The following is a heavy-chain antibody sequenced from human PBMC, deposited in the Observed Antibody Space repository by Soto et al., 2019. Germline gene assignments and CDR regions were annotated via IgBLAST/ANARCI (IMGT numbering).Heavy chain of an antibody. J-gene: IGHJ4*02. Sequence: QVPLVQSGAEVKKPGSSVKVSCKASGGTFSSYAISWVRQAPGQGLEWMGGIIPIFGTANYAQKFQGRVTITADESTSAAYMELSSLRSEDTAVYYCARYRYGYSYFDYWGQGTLVTVSS. D-gene: IGHD5-18*01. CDR3: ARYRYGYSYFDY. CDR1: GGTFSSYA. CDR2: IIPIFGTA. V-gene: IGHV1-69*12.